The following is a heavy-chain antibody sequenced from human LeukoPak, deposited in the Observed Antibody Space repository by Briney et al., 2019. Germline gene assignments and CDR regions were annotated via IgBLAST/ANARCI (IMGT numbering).Heavy chain of an antibody. V-gene: IGHV3-23*01. CDR2: ISYDGADK. J-gene: IGHJ4*02. CDR3: AKGSSGNYGGRLDY. D-gene: IGHD3-10*01. Sequence: GGSLRLSCAASGFSFSSYALTWVRQAPGKRLDWVSTISYDGADKYYADSARGRFTFSRDNSKNTVYLQMNSLGAEDTAVYFCAKGSSGNYGGRLDYWGQGTLVTVSP. CDR1: GFSFSSYA.